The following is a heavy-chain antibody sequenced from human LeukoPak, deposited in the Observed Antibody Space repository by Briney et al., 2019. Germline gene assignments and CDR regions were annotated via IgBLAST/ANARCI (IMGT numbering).Heavy chain of an antibody. CDR3: ARDLHPPGYSSSEGHRAHWYFDL. Sequence: GGSLRLSCAASGFTFSSYWMHWVRQAPGKGLVWVSRINTDGRTTSYADSVKGRFTISRDNSKNTLYFQMNSLRAEDTAVYYCARDLHPPGYSSSEGHRAHWYFDLWGRGTLVTVSS. J-gene: IGHJ2*01. CDR1: GFTFSSYW. CDR2: INTDGRTT. V-gene: IGHV3-74*01. D-gene: IGHD6-13*01.